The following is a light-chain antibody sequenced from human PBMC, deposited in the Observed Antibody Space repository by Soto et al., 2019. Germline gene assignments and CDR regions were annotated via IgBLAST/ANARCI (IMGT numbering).Light chain of an antibody. CDR2: AAS. Sequence: DTQMTQSPSSLSASVGDRVTITCRASQSISSYLNWYQQKPGKAPKLLIYAASTLQSGVPSRFSGSGSGTDFTLTISCLQSEDFATYYCQQYYSYPITFGQGTRLEIK. CDR3: QQYYSYPIT. J-gene: IGKJ5*01. V-gene: IGKV1-39*01. CDR1: QSISSY.